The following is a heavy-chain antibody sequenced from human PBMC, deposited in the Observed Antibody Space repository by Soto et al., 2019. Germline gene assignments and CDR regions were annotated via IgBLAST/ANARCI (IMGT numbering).Heavy chain of an antibody. CDR2: ISYDGSNK. V-gene: IGHV3-30-3*01. J-gene: IGHJ4*02. Sequence: QVQLVESGGGVVQPGRSLRLSCAASGFTVSSYAMHWVRQAPGKGLEWVAVISYDGSNKDYADSVKGRFTISRDNSKNTLYLQMNSLRAEDTAVYYCARSMGGGYDDLPGYWGQGTLVTVSS. D-gene: IGHD5-12*01. CDR1: GFTVSSYA. CDR3: ARSMGGGYDDLPGY.